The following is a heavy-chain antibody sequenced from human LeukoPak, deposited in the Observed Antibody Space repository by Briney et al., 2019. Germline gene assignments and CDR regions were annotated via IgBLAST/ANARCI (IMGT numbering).Heavy chain of an antibody. CDR2: INTDGSST. J-gene: IGHJ4*02. V-gene: IGHV3-74*01. CDR1: GFTFSSYW. Sequence: GGSLRLSCAASGFTFSSYWMHWVRQAPGKGLVWVSRINTDGSSTSYADSVKGRFTISRDNAKNTLYLQMNSLRAEDTAVYYCARDPHGSYRFDYWGQGTLVTVSS. CDR3: ARDPHGSYRFDY. D-gene: IGHD1-26*01.